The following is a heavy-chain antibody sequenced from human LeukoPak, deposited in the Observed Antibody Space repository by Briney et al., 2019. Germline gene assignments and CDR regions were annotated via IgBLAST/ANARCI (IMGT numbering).Heavy chain of an antibody. Sequence: GASVKVSCKASGGTFSSYAISWVRQAPGQGLEWMGGIIPIFGTANYAQKFQGRVTITADESTNTAYMDLSSLRSEDTAFYYCAAVIARPGYYYYSMDVWGKGTTVTVSS. CDR1: GGTFSSYA. CDR3: AAVIARPGYYYYSMDV. D-gene: IGHD6-6*01. CDR2: IIPIFGTA. V-gene: IGHV1-69*13. J-gene: IGHJ6*03.